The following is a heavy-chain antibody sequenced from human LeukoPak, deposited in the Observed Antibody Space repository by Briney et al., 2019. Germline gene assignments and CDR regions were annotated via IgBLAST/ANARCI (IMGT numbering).Heavy chain of an antibody. CDR2: ISGSGGST. Sequence: GGSLRLSCAVSGFPFSDFAMSWVRQAPGKGLEWVSTISGSGGSTYYADSVKGRFTISRDNSKNTLYLQMNSLRAEDTAVYYCAKSSSSWYENFDYWGQGTLVTVSS. CDR3: AKSSSSWYENFDY. V-gene: IGHV3-23*01. D-gene: IGHD6-13*01. J-gene: IGHJ4*02. CDR1: GFPFSDFA.